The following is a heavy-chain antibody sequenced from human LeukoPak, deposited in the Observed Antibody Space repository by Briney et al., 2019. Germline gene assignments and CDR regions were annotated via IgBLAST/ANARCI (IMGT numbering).Heavy chain of an antibody. Sequence: GRSLRLSCAASGFTFSSYGMHWVRQDPGKGLEWVAVIWYDGTNTYYADSVKGRFTISRDNSKNTLCLQMNSLRAEDTAVYYCASSPLTAAAGDYWGQGTLVTVSS. CDR2: IWYDGTNT. V-gene: IGHV3-33*01. CDR3: ASSPLTAAAGDY. D-gene: IGHD6-13*01. CDR1: GFTFSSYG. J-gene: IGHJ4*02.